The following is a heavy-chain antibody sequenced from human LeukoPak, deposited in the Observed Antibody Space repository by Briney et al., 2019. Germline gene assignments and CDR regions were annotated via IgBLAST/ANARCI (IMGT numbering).Heavy chain of an antibody. CDR2: INPNSGGT. CDR1: GYTFTSYY. D-gene: IGHD3-22*01. CDR3: ASTGSNYYDSSGYYYTPRYLPPDY. J-gene: IGHJ4*02. V-gene: IGHV1-2*02. Sequence: ASVKVSCKASGYTFTSYYMHWVRQAPGQGLEWMGWINPNSGGTNYAQKFQGRVTMTRDTSISTAYMELSRLRSDDTAVYYCASTGSNYYDSSGYYYTPRYLPPDYWGQGTLVTVSS.